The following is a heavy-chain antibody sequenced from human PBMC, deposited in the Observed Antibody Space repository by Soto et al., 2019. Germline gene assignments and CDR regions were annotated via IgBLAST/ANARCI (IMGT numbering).Heavy chain of an antibody. Sequence: ELQLLESGGGWVQPGGYLRLSCAASGFTFSSYTMSWVRQGPGKGLEWVSGISSSGGSTVYADSVKGRFTISRDNFKNTLYLQMNSLRAEDTAVYYCAKGWGEYWGQGTPVTVSS. CDR2: ISSSGGST. V-gene: IGHV3-23*01. J-gene: IGHJ4*02. D-gene: IGHD7-27*01. CDR3: AKGWGEY. CDR1: GFTFSSYT.